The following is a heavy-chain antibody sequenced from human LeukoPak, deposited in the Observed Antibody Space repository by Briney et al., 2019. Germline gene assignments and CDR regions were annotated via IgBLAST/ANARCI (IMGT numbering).Heavy chain of an antibody. Sequence: PSETLSLTCAVYGGSFSGYYWSWIRQPPGKGLEWIGEINHSGSTNYNPSLKSRVTISVDTSKNQFSLKLSSVTAADTAVYYCARVPTVTPGDYYYYGMDVWGQGTTVTVSS. CDR2: INHSGST. CDR1: GGSFSGYY. V-gene: IGHV4-34*01. J-gene: IGHJ6*02. CDR3: ARVPTVTPGDYYYYGMDV. D-gene: IGHD4-23*01.